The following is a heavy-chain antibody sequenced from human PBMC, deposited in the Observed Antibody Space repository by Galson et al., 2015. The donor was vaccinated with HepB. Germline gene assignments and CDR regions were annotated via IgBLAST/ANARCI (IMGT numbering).Heavy chain of an antibody. D-gene: IGHD3-10*01. CDR3: AREGGE. CDR2: ISHDGTDK. CDR1: GFTFSNYR. J-gene: IGHJ1*01. Sequence: SLRLSCAASGFTFSNYRLHWFRQAPGKGLEWVAVISHDGTDKYYGKSLEGRFTVSRDNSRSTLYLEMNSLRPDDTAIYYCAREGGEWGQGTLVTVSS. V-gene: IGHV3-30*04.